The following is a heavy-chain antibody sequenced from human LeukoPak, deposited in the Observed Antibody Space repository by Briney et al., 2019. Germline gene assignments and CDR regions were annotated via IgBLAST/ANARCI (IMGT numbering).Heavy chain of an antibody. J-gene: IGHJ4*02. D-gene: IGHD1-14*01. CDR2: IYYSGNT. Sequence: SQTLSLTCTVSGVSISSGGYYYSWIRQHPGRGLEWLGYIYYSGNTYYNPSPKRRGTISVDTSKNQFSLELSSLTAADTAVYYCARAFIGGTNYFDSWGQGTLVTVSS. V-gene: IGHV4-31*03. CDR1: GVSISSGGYY. CDR3: ARAFIGGTNYFDS.